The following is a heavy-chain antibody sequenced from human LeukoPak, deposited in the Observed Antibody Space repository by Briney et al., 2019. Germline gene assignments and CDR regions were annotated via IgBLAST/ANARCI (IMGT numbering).Heavy chain of an antibody. J-gene: IGHJ4*01. CDR3: ARTNHDHGYSRDY. CDR1: GFSFSNYK. Sequence: SGGSLRLSCAASGFSFSNYKMDWLRQAPGKGLEWVSYITDSGTTTKYADSVKGRFTISRDNAAHSLHLQMNSLRVEDTAVYYCARTNHDHGYSRDYWGHGTLVTVSS. D-gene: IGHD4-17*01. CDR2: ITDSGTTT. V-gene: IGHV3-48*03.